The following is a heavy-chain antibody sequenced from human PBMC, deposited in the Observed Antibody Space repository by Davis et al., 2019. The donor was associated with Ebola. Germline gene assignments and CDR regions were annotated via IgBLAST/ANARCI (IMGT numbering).Heavy chain of an antibody. CDR1: GGFISSYY. D-gene: IGHD4-17*01. V-gene: IGHV4-59*01. J-gene: IGHJ4*02. Sequence: SETLSLTCTVSGGFISSYYWSWIRQPPGKGLEWIGYIYYSGSTNYNPSLKSRVTISVDTSKNQFSLKLTSVTAADTAVYYCARVLGNGDLLVDYWGQGTLVTVSS. CDR2: IYYSGST. CDR3: ARVLGNGDLLVDY.